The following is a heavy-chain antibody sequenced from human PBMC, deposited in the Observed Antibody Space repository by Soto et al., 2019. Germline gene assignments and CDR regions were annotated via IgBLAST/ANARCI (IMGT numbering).Heavy chain of an antibody. J-gene: IGHJ3*02. CDR2: IYYSGST. D-gene: IGHD3-22*01. Sequence: SETLSLTCTVSGGSISNYYWSWIRQPPGKGLEWVGYIYYSGSTNYNPSLKSRVTISVDTSKNQFFLKLSSVTAADTAVYYCARFFPGDYYDSSGPHLDVFDSWAQRTMVTVSS. CDR1: GGSISNYY. V-gene: IGHV4-59*01. CDR3: ARFFPGDYYDSSGPHLDVFDS.